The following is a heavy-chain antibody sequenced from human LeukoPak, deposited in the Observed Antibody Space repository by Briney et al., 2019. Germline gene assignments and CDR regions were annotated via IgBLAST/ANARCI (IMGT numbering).Heavy chain of an antibody. D-gene: IGHD1-1*01. V-gene: IGHV3-23*01. Sequence: PGGSLRLSCAASGFRFSTYAMSWVRQAPGRGLEWVSAISGSGIGTFYTDSVKGRFTISRDNSKNTLYMQMNSLKAEDTAVYYCAKDLQGKLEGGATGPFDYWGQGTLVTVSS. CDR2: ISGSGIGT. CDR3: AKDLQGKLEGGATGPFDY. CDR1: GFRFSTYA. J-gene: IGHJ4*02.